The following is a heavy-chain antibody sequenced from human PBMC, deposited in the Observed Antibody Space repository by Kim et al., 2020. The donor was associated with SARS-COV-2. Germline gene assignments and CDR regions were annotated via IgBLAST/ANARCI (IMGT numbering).Heavy chain of an antibody. V-gene: IGHV4-34*01. D-gene: IGHD5-12*01. Sequence: SETLSLTCAVYGGSFRGYYWSWIRQPPGKGLEWIGEINHSGSTNYNPSLKSRVTISVDTSKNQFSLKLSSVTAADTAVYYCARDHIVATIFNYYYYMDVWGKGTTVTVSS. CDR2: INHSGST. CDR1: GGSFRGYY. CDR3: ARDHIVATIFNYYYYMDV. J-gene: IGHJ6*03.